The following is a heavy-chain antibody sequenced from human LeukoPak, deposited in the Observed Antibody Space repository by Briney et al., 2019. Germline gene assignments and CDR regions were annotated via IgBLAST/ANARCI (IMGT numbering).Heavy chain of an antibody. CDR2: FDPEDGET. CDR1: GYTLTELS. V-gene: IGHV1-24*01. CDR3: ATSLGLYGSGSYFDY. D-gene: IGHD3-10*01. Sequence: ASVKVSCKVSGYTLTELSMHWVRQAPGKGLEWIGGFDPEDGETIYAQKFQGRVTMTEDTSTDTAYMELSSLRSEDTAVYYCATSLGLYGSGSYFDYWGQGTLVTVSS. J-gene: IGHJ4*02.